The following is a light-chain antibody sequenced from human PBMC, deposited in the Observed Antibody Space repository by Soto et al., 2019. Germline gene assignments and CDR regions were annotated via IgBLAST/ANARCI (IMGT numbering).Light chain of an antibody. CDR3: QQLNSYPLT. CDR2: TAS. CDR1: QGISSY. Sequence: IQLTQSPSSLSASVGDRVTITCRASQGISSYLAWYQQKPXKAPRLLIYTASTLQSGVPSRFXXXXXGXXXSLSISSLQPEDFATYYCQQLNSYPLTFGGGTKVEIK. V-gene: IGKV1-9*01. J-gene: IGKJ4*01.